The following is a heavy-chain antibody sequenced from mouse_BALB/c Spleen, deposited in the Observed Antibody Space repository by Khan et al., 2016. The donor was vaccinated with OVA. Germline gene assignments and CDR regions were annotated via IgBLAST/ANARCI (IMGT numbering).Heavy chain of an antibody. D-gene: IGHD2-3*01. CDR3: ARAIFDGYPPFAY. Sequence: QVQLQQSGAELAKPGASVKMSCKASGYTFISYWMHWVKQRPGQGLEWIGYITPSTGYTEYNQKFMDKATLTSDKSSSTAYMQLSSLTSEDSAVYYCARAIFDGYPPFAYWGQGTLVTVSA. V-gene: IGHV1-7*01. CDR2: ITPSTGYT. CDR1: GYTFISYW. J-gene: IGHJ3*01.